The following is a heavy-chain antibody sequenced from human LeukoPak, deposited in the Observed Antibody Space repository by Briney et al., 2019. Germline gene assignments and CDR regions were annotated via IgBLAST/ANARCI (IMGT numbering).Heavy chain of an antibody. D-gene: IGHD2-21*01. CDR2: ISSSGDRT. Sequence: GGSLRLSCAASGFTFSSYAMSWVRQAPGKGLEWVSSISSSGDRTYFADSVRGRFTISRDNSENTVFLQMNSLRAEDTAVYYCAKSLAGEAVWDQGTLATVFS. CDR3: AKSLAGEAV. V-gene: IGHV3-23*01. J-gene: IGHJ1*01. CDR1: GFTFSSYA.